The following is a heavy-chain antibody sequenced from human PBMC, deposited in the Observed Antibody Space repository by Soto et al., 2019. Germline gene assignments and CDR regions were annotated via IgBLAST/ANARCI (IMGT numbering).Heavy chain of an antibody. V-gene: IGHV3-72*01. CDR2: TRNKANSYTT. CDR1: GFTFSDHY. D-gene: IGHD3-10*01. J-gene: IGHJ4*01. Sequence: EVQLVESGGGLVQPGGSLRLSCAASGFTFSDHYMDWVRQAPGKGLEWVGRTRNKANSYTTEYAASVKGRFTISRDDSKNSLYLQMNSLKTEDTAVYYCARELLWFGEFVSYYFDYWGHGTLVTVSS. CDR3: ARELLWFGEFVSYYFDY.